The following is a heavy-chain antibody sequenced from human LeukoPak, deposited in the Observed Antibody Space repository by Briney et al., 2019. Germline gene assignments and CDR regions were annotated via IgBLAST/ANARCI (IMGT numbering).Heavy chain of an antibody. J-gene: IGHJ3*02. CDR2: IYYSGST. CDR3: AKSHRVVVVPAAITPGPYDI. CDR1: GGSISSYY. V-gene: IGHV4-59*01. Sequence: PSETLSLTCTVSGGSISSYYWSWIRQPPGKGLEWIGYIYYSGSTNYNPSLKSRVTISVDTSKNQFSLKLSSVTAADTAVYYCAKSHRVVVVPAAITPGPYDIWGQGTMVTVSS. D-gene: IGHD2-2*01.